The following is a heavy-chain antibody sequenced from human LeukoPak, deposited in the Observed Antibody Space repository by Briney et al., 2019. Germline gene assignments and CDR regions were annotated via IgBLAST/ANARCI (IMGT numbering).Heavy chain of an antibody. D-gene: IGHD5-12*01. CDR3: ARPSPVATMANDAFDI. CDR1: GGSISGYY. Sequence: SETLSLTCTVSGGSISGYYWSRIRQPPGKGLEWIGSIYYSGSTNYNPSLKSRVTISVDTSKNQFSLKLSSVTAADTTVFYCARPSPVATMANDAFDIWGQGTMVTVSS. J-gene: IGHJ3*02. V-gene: IGHV4-59*08. CDR2: IYYSGST.